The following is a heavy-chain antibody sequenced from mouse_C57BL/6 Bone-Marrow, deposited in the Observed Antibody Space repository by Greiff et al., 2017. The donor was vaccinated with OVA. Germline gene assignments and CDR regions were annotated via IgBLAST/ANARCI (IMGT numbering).Heavy chain of an antibody. Sequence: VQGVESGPGLVAPSQSLSITCTVSGFSLTSYAISWVRQPPGKGLEWLGVIWTGGGTNYNSALKSRLSISKDNSKSQVFLKMNSLKTDDTASDYCARKAYYSNYVRCYFDVWGTGTTVTVSS. J-gene: IGHJ1*03. D-gene: IGHD2-5*01. V-gene: IGHV2-9-1*01. CDR1: GFSLTSYA. CDR2: IWTGGGT. CDR3: ARKAYYSNYVRCYFDV.